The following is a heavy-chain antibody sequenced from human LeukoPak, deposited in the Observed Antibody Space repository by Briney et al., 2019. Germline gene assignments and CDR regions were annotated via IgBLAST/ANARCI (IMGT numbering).Heavy chain of an antibody. CDR3: ANDLDGAGALTSYFQS. CDR1: GFSFNNFA. V-gene: IGHV3-23*01. Sequence: GGSLRLSCVASGFSFNNFAMSWVRQAPGKGLEWVSGVNRGGDTYYADSVRGRFTISRDNSKNTVYLEMNSLTAGDTAVYHCANDLDGAGALTSYFQSWGQGTLVTVSS. CDR2: VNRGGDT. J-gene: IGHJ4*02. D-gene: IGHD2/OR15-2a*01.